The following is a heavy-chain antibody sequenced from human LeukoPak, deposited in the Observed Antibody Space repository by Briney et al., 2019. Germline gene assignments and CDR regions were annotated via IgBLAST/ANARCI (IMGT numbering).Heavy chain of an antibody. V-gene: IGHV1-8*03. Sequence: GASVKVSCKASGYIFTNFDINWVRQATGQGLEWMGWMNPNSGNTGYAQKFQGRVTITRNTSINTAYMELSSLRYEDTAVYYCARDYYASGAFYYYYHMDVWGKGTTVTVSS. D-gene: IGHD3-10*01. CDR3: ARDYYASGAFYYYYHMDV. CDR1: GYIFTNFD. CDR2: MNPNSGNT. J-gene: IGHJ6*03.